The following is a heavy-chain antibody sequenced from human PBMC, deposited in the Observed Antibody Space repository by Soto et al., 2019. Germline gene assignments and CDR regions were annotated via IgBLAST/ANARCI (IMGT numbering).Heavy chain of an antibody. CDR2: ISDDGSQK. J-gene: IGHJ4*02. Sequence: SLSLSCAASGCTFRTYGMHWVRQAPGKGLEWVAFISDDGSQKYYGDSVKGRFTISRDNSKNTLSLRMISLRTEDTSVYYCAKEAPGGWHFFDNWGQGTLVTVSS. CDR3: AKEAPGGWHFFDN. V-gene: IGHV3-30*18. CDR1: GCTFRTYG. D-gene: IGHD6-19*01.